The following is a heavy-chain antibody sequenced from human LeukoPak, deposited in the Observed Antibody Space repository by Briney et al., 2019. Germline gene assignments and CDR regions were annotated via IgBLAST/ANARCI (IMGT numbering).Heavy chain of an antibody. CDR2: ISSSSSYI. Sequence: PGGSLRLSCAASGFTFSSYSMNWVRQAPGKGLEWVSSISSSSSYIYYADSMKGRFTISRDNAKNSLYLQMNSLRAEDTAVYYCATEGTYYYGMDVWGKGTTVTVSS. D-gene: IGHD3-10*01. CDR3: ATEGTYYYGMDV. V-gene: IGHV3-21*01. CDR1: GFTFSSYS. J-gene: IGHJ6*04.